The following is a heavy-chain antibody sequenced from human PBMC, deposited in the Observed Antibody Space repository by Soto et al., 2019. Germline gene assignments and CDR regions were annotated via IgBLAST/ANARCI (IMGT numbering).Heavy chain of an antibody. V-gene: IGHV3-74*01. CDR2: LSSTNEGSKT. CDR3: ATVDHF. Sequence: EEQLVESGGGLVQPGGSLRLSCAASGLTLSAYWAHWVRQVPGKGLVWVSGLSSTNEGSKTYYADSVKGRFTISRDDVKNTVFLQIDRLRADDTAVYYCATVDHFWGPGILVTGPS. J-gene: IGHJ4*02. CDR1: GLTLSAYW.